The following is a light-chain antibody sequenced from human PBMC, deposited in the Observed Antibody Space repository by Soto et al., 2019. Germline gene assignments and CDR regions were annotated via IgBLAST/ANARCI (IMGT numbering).Light chain of an antibody. CDR2: GAS. CDR1: QSVSNSL. CDR3: HQYGNSPQT. V-gene: IGKV3-20*01. Sequence: EIVLTQSPGTLSLSPGESTTLSCRASQSVSNSLLAWYQQKNGQAPRVLIYGASSRATGIPDRFSGSGFGTAFALTISSLEPEDFAVYYCHQYGNSPQTFGQGTKLEIK. J-gene: IGKJ2*01.